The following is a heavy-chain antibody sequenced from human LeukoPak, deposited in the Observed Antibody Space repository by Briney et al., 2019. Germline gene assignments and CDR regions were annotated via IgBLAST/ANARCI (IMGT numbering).Heavy chain of an antibody. CDR1: GFTFSSNS. CDR3: ARGTKYTIFGVVIPRPRSYYFDY. V-gene: IGHV3-21*01. J-gene: IGHJ4*02. CDR2: ISTSSSYI. D-gene: IGHD3-3*01. Sequence: PGGSLRLSCAASGFTFSSNSMNWVRQAPGKGLEWVSSISTSSSYIDYADSVKGRFTISRDNAKNSLYLQMNSLRADDTAVYYCARGTKYTIFGVVIPRPRSYYFDYWGQGTLVTVSS.